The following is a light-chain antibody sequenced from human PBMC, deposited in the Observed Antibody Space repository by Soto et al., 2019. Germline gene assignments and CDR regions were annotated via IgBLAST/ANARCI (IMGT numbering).Light chain of an antibody. Sequence: EIVLTQSPGTLSLSPGDRASLSCRASQNVGSAYLAWYQHKPGQAPRLLIFGTSSRATGIPDRFSGSGSGTDFTLTTSRLEAEDFAVYYCKQYGGSRWTFGQGTKVEAK. CDR2: GTS. J-gene: IGKJ1*01. CDR1: QNVGSAY. V-gene: IGKV3-20*01. CDR3: KQYGGSRWT.